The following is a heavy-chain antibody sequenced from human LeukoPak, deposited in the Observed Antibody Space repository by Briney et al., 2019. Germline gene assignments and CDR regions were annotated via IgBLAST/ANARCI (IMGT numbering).Heavy chain of an antibody. Sequence: GASVKVSCKASGYTFTSYGISWVRQAPGQGLEWMGWISAYNGNTNYAQKLQGRVTMTTDTSTSTAYMELSSLRSEDTAVYYCARVGIYDYVWGSYRWEYFQHWGQGTLVTVSS. D-gene: IGHD3-16*02. V-gene: IGHV1-18*01. CDR2: ISAYNGNT. CDR1: GYTFTSYG. J-gene: IGHJ1*01. CDR3: ARVGIYDYVWGSYRWEYFQH.